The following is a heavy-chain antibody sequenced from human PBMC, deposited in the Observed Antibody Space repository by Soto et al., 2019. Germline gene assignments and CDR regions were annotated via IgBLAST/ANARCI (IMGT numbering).Heavy chain of an antibody. J-gene: IGHJ4*02. D-gene: IGHD6-13*01. CDR3: ARGNLAAAGSIDY. CDR2: IYYSGST. V-gene: IGHV4-31*03. CDR1: GGSISSGGYY. Sequence: TLSLTCTVSGGSISSGGYYWSWIRQHPGKGLEWIGYIYYSGSTYYNPSLKSRVTISVDTSKNQFSLKLSSVTAADTAVYYCARGNLAAAGSIDYWGQGTLVTVSS.